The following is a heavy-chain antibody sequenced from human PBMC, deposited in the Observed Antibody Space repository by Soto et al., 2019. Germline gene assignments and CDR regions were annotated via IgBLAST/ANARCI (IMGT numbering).Heavy chain of an antibody. J-gene: IGHJ4*02. CDR1: GFTFSSYA. D-gene: IGHD5-12*01. V-gene: IGHV3-23*01. CDR2: ISGSGGST. Sequence: GGSLRLSCAASGFTFSSYAMSWVRQAPGKGLEWVSAISGSGGSTYYADSVKGRFTISRDNSKNTLYLQMNSLRAEDTAVYYCAKDNGYSGNIASFDYWGQGTLVTVSS. CDR3: AKDNGYSGNIASFDY.